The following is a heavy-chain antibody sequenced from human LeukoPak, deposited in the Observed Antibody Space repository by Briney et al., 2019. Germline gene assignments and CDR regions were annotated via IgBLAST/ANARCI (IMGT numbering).Heavy chain of an antibody. CDR3: ARDRGVVPNWFDP. D-gene: IGHD2-15*01. V-gene: IGHV1-18*01. J-gene: IGHJ5*02. Sequence: ASVKVSCKASGYTFASLGISWVRQAPGQGLGWMGWISAYNGNTNYAQKLQGRVTMTTDTSTSTAYMELRSLRSDDTAVYYCARDRGVVPNWFDPWGQGTLVTVSS. CDR1: GYTFASLG. CDR2: ISAYNGNT.